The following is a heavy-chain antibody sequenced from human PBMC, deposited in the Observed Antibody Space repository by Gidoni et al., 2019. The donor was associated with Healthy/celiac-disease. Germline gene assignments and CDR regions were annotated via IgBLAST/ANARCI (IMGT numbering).Heavy chain of an antibody. V-gene: IGHV4-39*01. CDR2: IYYSGST. CDR1: GGPISSSSSY. Sequence: QLQLQESGPGLVKPPETLSLTCTVSGGPISSSSSYWGWIRQPPGKGLGWIGSIYYSGSTYYNPSLKTRVTISVDTSKNQFSLKLSSVTAADTAVYYCARPRWLTPGVWFDPWGQGTLVTVSS. J-gene: IGHJ5*02. D-gene: IGHD6-19*01. CDR3: ARPRWLTPGVWFDP.